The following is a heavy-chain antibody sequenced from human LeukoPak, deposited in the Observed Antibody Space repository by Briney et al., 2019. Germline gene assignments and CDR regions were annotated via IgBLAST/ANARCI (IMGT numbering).Heavy chain of an antibody. D-gene: IGHD6-13*01. CDR3: ARDLLAAGDY. CDR2: ISSGGTKI. V-gene: IGHV3-21*01. Sequence: PGGSLRLSCEASGFIFISYSINWVRQAPGKGLEWVSSISSGGTKIYYADSVKGRFTISRDDVKKSVYLQMNSLRVEDTAVYYCARDLLAAGDYWGQGTQVTVSS. J-gene: IGHJ4*02. CDR1: GFIFISYS.